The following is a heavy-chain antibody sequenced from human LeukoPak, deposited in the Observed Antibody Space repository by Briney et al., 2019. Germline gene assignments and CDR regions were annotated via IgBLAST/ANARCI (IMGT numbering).Heavy chain of an antibody. V-gene: IGHV3-11*06. CDR3: AAEWNCGSFSCGAYYLES. D-gene: IGHD2-2*01. J-gene: IGHJ4*02. Sequence: SVKGRFTISRDSARNSLYLQMSSLRAEDTAVYFCAAEWNCGSFSCGAYYLESWGQGTLVTVSS.